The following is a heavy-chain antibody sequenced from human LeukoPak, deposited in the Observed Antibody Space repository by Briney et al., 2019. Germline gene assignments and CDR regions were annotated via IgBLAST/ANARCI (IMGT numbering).Heavy chain of an antibody. Sequence: GGSLRLSCVGSGFTFSNEMNWGRQAPGKGLEWVSYIGGSGSDIYYADAVKGRFTLSRDNTKNYLYLQSTSLRAQDTAVYYCARAHIFRLETFSDYWGQGTLVSVSS. CDR3: ARAHIFRLETFSDY. J-gene: IGHJ4*02. CDR2: IGGSGSDI. D-gene: IGHD2-21*01. CDR1: GFTFSNE. V-gene: IGHV3-48*03.